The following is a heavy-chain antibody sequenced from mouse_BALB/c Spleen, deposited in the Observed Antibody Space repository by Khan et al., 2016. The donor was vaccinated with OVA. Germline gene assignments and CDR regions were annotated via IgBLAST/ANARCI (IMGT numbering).Heavy chain of an antibody. CDR1: GYTFTSYY. J-gene: IGHJ3*01. Sequence: QVQLKQSGAELVKPGASVKISCKASGYTFTSYYMYWVKQRPGQGLEWIGEINPNNGDTHFYETFKSKASLTVDKSYTTAYMQFSSLTSEDSAVXYCARSGYEGPFAYWGQGTLVTVSA. CDR3: ARSGYEGPFAY. V-gene: IGHV1S81*02. D-gene: IGHD2-3*01. CDR2: INPNNGDT.